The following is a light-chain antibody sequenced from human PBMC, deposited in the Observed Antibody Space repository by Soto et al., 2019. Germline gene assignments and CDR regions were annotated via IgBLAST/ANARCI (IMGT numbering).Light chain of an antibody. V-gene: IGKV1-5*03. Sequence: DIQMTQSPSTLSASVGDRVTITCRASQSISSWLAWYQQKPGKAPKLLIYKASSLESGVPSRFSGSGSGTEFTLTLSSLQPDDFATYSCQQYNSYPYTFGQGTKLEIK. CDR3: QQYNSYPYT. J-gene: IGKJ2*01. CDR2: KAS. CDR1: QSISSW.